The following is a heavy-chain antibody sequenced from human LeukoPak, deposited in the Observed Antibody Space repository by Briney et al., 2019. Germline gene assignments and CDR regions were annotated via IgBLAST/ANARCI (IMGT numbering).Heavy chain of an antibody. Sequence: PSETLSLTCAVYGGSFSGYYWSWIRQPPGKGLEWIGEINHSGSTNYNPSLKSRVTISVDTSKNQFSLKLSSVTAADTAVYYCARRRAGSSPFDYWGQGTLVTVSS. V-gene: IGHV4-34*01. CDR3: ARRRAGSSPFDY. CDR2: INHSGST. CDR1: GGSFSGYY. J-gene: IGHJ4*02. D-gene: IGHD1-26*01.